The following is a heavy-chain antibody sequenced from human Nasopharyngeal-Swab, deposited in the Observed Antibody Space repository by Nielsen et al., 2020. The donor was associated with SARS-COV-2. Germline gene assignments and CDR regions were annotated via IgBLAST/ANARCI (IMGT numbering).Heavy chain of an antibody. Sequence: GESLKISCAASGFTFSNYGMHWVRQAPGKGLVWVPSMNSDGSSINYADSVKGRFSISRDSAENTLYLQMNSLRPEDTAVYYCTREYTRSSGFDYWGQGILVTVSS. J-gene: IGHJ4*02. CDR2: MNSDGSSI. CDR3: TREYTRSSGFDY. D-gene: IGHD6-6*01. V-gene: IGHV3-74*01. CDR1: GFTFSNYG.